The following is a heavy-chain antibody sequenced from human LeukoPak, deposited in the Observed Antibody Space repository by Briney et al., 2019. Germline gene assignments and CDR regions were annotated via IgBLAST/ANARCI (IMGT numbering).Heavy chain of an antibody. CDR2: MNPNSGNT. V-gene: IGHV1-8*03. CDR1: GYTFTSYD. CDR3: ARGRSTSDWFDP. Sequence: GASVKVSCKASGYTFTSYDINWVRQATGQGLEWMGWMNPNSGNTGYAQKFQGRVTITRNTSISTAYMELSSLRSEDTAVYYCARGRSTSDWFDPWGQGTLVTVSS. D-gene: IGHD2-2*01. J-gene: IGHJ5*02.